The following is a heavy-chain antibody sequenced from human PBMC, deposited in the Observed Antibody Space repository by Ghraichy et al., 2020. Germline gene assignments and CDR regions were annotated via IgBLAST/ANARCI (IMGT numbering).Heavy chain of an antibody. D-gene: IGHD3-22*01. Sequence: SVKVSCKASGGTFSSYAISWVRQAPGQGLEWMGGIIPIFGTANYAQKFQGRVTITADESTSTAYMELSSLRSEDTAVYYCARVDGNYYDSSGYFGAFDYWGQGTLVTVSS. CDR2: IIPIFGTA. V-gene: IGHV1-69*13. CDR1: GGTFSSYA. CDR3: ARVDGNYYDSSGYFGAFDY. J-gene: IGHJ4*02.